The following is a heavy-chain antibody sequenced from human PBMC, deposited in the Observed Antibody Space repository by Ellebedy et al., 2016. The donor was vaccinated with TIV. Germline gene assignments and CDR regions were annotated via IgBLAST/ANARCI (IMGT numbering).Heavy chain of an antibody. CDR3: ARLYQFLRFDS. Sequence: DSVKGRFTMSRDNSENTLYLQLNSLRVEDTAVYYCARLYQFLRFDSWGQGTLVTVSS. D-gene: IGHD2/OR15-2a*01. J-gene: IGHJ5*01. V-gene: IGHV3-23*01.